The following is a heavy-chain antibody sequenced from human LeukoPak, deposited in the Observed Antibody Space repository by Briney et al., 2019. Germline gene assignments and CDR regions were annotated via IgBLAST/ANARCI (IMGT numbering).Heavy chain of an antibody. D-gene: IGHD6-13*01. CDR2: ISAYNGNT. CDR3: ARYSSSWYYYYYYMDV. J-gene: IGHJ6*03. Sequence: ASVKVSCKASGYTFTGYYMHWVRQAPGQGLEWMGWISAYNGNTNYAQKLQGRVTMTTDTSTSTAYMELRSLRSDDTAVYYCARYSSSWYYYYYYMDVWGKGTTVTVSS. CDR1: GYTFTGYY. V-gene: IGHV1-18*04.